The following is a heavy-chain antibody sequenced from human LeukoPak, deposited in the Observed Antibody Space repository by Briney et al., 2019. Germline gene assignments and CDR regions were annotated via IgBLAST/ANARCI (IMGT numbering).Heavy chain of an antibody. J-gene: IGHJ4*02. CDR1: GGTFSSYG. V-gene: IGHV1-69*04. CDR2: IIPILGIA. D-gene: IGHD3-22*01. Sequence: SVKVSCKASGGTFSSYGISWVRQAPGQGLEWMGRIIPILGIANYAQKFQGRVTITADKSTSTAYMELSSLRSEDTAVYYCASSTRNFENYYDSSGMATDYWGQGTLVTVSS. CDR3: ASSTRNFENYYDSSGMATDY.